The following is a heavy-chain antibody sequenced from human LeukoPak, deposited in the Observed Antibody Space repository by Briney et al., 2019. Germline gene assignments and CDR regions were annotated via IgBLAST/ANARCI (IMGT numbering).Heavy chain of an antibody. Sequence: PGGSLRLSCAASGFSFSVNWMCWVRQAPGKGPEWVASIKQDGSEKYYVDSVSGRFTISRDNAKNSLYLQMNSLRAEDTAVYYCAKEGYWGQGTLVTVSS. CDR1: GFSFSVNW. CDR3: AKEGY. V-gene: IGHV3-7*01. CDR2: IKQDGSEK. J-gene: IGHJ4*02.